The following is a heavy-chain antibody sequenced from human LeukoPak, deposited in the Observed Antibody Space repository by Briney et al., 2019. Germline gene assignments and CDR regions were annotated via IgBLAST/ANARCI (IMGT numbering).Heavy chain of an antibody. CDR3: AIGEIYYGSGSNWYSFGY. J-gene: IGHJ4*02. CDR2: INPNRGGR. CDR1: GYTCIGYY. Sequence: ASVKVSCKASGYTCIGYYMHWVRQAPGQGLEWMGCINPNRGGRKYAQRLQGRVSITRDTSISTAYMELNRLKSDDTAVYSCAIGEIYYGSGSNWYSFGYWGQGTLITVSS. D-gene: IGHD3-10*01. V-gene: IGHV1-2*02.